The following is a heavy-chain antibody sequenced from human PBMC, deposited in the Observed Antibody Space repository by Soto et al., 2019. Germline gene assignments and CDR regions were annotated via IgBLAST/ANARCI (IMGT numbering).Heavy chain of an antibody. CDR3: ARGSRRSYYGSGSYVANWFDP. CDR1: DGSFRVSY. V-gene: IGHV4-34*01. J-gene: IGHJ5*02. Sequence: SEPLSLTLTVYDGSFRVSYWSWIRQPPGKGLEWIGEINHSGSTNYNPSLKNRVTISVDTSKNQFSLKLSSVTAADTAVYYCARGSRRSYYGSGSYVANWFDPWGQGTLVTVSS. D-gene: IGHD3-10*01. CDR2: INHSGST.